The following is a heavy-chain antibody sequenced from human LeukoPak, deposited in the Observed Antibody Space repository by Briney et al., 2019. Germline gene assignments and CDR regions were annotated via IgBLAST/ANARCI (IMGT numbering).Heavy chain of an antibody. CDR1: GFTFSSYW. CDR2: IKQDGSEK. J-gene: IGHJ1*01. V-gene: IGHV3-7*03. D-gene: IGHD6-19*01. Sequence: LSGGSLRLSCAASGFTFSSYWMSWVRQAPGKGLEWVANIKQDGSEKYYVDSVKGRFTISRDNAKNSLYLQMNSLRAEATAVYYCARDLPHSSGWSWPGGFQHWGQGTLVTVSS. CDR3: ARDLPHSSGWSWPGGFQH.